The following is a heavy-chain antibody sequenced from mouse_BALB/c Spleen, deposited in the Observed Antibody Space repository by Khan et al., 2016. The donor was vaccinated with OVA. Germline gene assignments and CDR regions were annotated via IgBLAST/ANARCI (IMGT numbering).Heavy chain of an antibody. Sequence: VQLQESGPGLVKPSQSLSLTYTVTGYSITSGYGWNWIRQFPGNKLEWMGYISYSGSTNYNPSLKSRISITRDTSKNQFFLQLNSVTTEDTATYDCARTARIKYWGQGTTLTVSS. CDR2: ISYSGST. D-gene: IGHD1-2*01. J-gene: IGHJ2*01. CDR3: ARTARIKY. V-gene: IGHV3-2*02. CDR1: GYSITSGYG.